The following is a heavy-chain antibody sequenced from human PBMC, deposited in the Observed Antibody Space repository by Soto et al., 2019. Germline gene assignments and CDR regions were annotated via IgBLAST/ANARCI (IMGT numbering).Heavy chain of an antibody. CDR3: IRPDYGDYEGGFDP. J-gene: IGHJ5*02. D-gene: IGHD4-17*01. CDR1: GFTFSSYA. CDR2: ITGSGGST. V-gene: IGHV3-23*01. Sequence: PGGSLRLSCAASGFTFSSYAMSWVRQAPGKGLEWVSAITGSGGSTYYADSVKGRFTISRDNSKNTLYLQMNSLRAEDTAVYYCIRPDYGDYEGGFDPWAQGTLVTVSS.